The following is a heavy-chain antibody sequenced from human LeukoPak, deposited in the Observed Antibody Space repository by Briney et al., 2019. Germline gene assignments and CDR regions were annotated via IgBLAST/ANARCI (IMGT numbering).Heavy chain of an antibody. CDR2: INPNSGGT. D-gene: IGHD4-23*01. V-gene: IGHV1-2*02. Sequence: ASVKVSCKASGYTCTGYYMHWVRQAPGQGLEWMGWINPNSGGTNYAQKFQGRVTMTRDTSISTAYMELSRLRSDDTAVYYCARGVRTYGGNSTSTYANYWGQGTLVTVPS. CDR3: ARGVRTYGGNSTSTYANY. CDR1: GYTCTGYY. J-gene: IGHJ4*02.